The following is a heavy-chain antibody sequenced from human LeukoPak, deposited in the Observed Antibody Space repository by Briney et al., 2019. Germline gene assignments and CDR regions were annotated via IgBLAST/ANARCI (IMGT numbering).Heavy chain of an antibody. CDR3: ARRDSGWDY. V-gene: IGHV3-48*03. CDR1: GFTFSSYE. D-gene: IGHD6-25*01. J-gene: IGHJ4*02. CDR2: ISSSGSTI. Sequence: GGSLRLSCAASGFTFSSYEMNWVRQAPGKGLEWVSYISSSGSTIYYADSVEGRFTISRDNAKNSLYLQMNSLRAEDTAVYYCARRDSGWDYWGQGTLVTVSS.